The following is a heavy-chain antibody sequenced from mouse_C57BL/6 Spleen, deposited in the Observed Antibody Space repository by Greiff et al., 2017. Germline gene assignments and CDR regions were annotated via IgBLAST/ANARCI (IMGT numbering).Heavy chain of an antibody. Sequence: VQLQQSGPVLVKPGASVKMSCKASGYTFTDYYMNWVKQSHGKSLEWIGVINPYNGGTSYNQKFKGKATLTVDKSSSTAYMELNSLTSEDSAVYYCARSITTVVATRYAMDYWGQGTSVTVSS. CDR2: INPYNGGT. J-gene: IGHJ4*01. V-gene: IGHV1-19*01. CDR1: GYTFTDYY. CDR3: ARSITTVVATRYAMDY. D-gene: IGHD1-1*01.